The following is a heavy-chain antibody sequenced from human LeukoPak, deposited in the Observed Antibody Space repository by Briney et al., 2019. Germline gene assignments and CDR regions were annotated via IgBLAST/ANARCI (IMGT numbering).Heavy chain of an antibody. Sequence: GGSLRLSGAASGFTFSSPWMAWVRRAPGKGRDWVARIKSKTDGGAIDYAATVQGRFTISRDDSKNTLYLQMKSLKTEDTAVYYCTTRGYSGYVSGRWGQGTLVTVSS. CDR2: IKSKTDGGAI. D-gene: IGHD5-12*01. CDR3: TTRGYSGYVSGR. CDR1: GFTFSSPW. V-gene: IGHV3-15*01. J-gene: IGHJ4*02.